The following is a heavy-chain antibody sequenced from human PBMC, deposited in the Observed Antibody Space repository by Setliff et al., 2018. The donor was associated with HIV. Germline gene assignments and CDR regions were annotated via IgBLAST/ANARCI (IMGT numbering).Heavy chain of an antibody. CDR2: INHRGST. Sequence: KTSETLSLTCAVYGGSFSGYYWSWIRQPPGKGLEWIGEINHRGSTDYMPSLKGRVTISVDTSKNQFSLKLNSVTAADTAVYYCARQGGFSGSSYPRNYINVWGKGTTVTVSS. CDR1: GGSFSGYY. D-gene: IGHD6-13*01. V-gene: IGHV4-34*01. J-gene: IGHJ6*03. CDR3: ARQGGFSGSSYPRNYINV.